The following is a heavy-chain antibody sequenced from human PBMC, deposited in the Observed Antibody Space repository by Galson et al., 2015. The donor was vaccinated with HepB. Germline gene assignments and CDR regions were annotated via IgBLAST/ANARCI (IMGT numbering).Heavy chain of an antibody. J-gene: IGHJ5*02. CDR3: AKDRGTYPINNWFDP. V-gene: IGHV3-23*01. CDR1: GFTFSSYA. CDR2: ISGNGHTA. Sequence: SLRLSCAASGFTFSSYAMSWVRQAPGKGLEWVSAISGNGHTAFYADSVKGRFTISRDNSKTTLFLQMNSLRVGDTAVYYCAKDRGTYPINNWFDPWGQGTLVAVSS.